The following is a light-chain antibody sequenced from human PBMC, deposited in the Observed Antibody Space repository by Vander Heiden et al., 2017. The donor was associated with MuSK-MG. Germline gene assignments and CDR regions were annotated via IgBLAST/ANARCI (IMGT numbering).Light chain of an antibody. CDR1: QSVRSF. Sequence: EIVLTQSPGTLSLSPGERATLSCRASQSVRSFFAWYQQKSGQAPRLLMYDASSRATGIPARFSGSGSGTDFTLTMSSLEPEDFAVYYCQQRSNWALTFGGGTKVEI. V-gene: IGKV3-11*01. CDR2: DAS. CDR3: QQRSNWALT. J-gene: IGKJ4*01.